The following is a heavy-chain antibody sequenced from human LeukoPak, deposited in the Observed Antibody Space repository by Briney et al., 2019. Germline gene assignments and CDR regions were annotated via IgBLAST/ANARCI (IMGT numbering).Heavy chain of an antibody. Sequence: PSETLSPTCTVSGGSISSYYWSWIRQPPAKGLEWIGYIYYSGSTNYNPSLKSRVTISVDTSKNQFSLKLSSVTAADTAVYYCARVSSWYCYYYYMDVWGKGTTVTISS. CDR2: IYYSGST. CDR1: GGSISSYY. V-gene: IGHV4-59*01. J-gene: IGHJ6*03. D-gene: IGHD6-13*01. CDR3: ARVSSWYCYYYYMDV.